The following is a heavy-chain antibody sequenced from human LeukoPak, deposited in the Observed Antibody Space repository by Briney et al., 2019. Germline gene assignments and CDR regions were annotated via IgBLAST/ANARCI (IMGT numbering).Heavy chain of an antibody. J-gene: IGHJ4*02. D-gene: IGHD6-19*01. V-gene: IGHV3-33*01. CDR3: ARSYSSGWYTVDY. CDR1: GFTFSSYG. Sequence: GGSLRLSCAASGFTFSSYGMHWVRQAPGKGLEWVAVIWYDGSNKYYADSVKGRFTISRDNSKNTLYLQMNSLRAEDTAVYYCARSYSSGWYTVDYWGQGTLVTVSS. CDR2: IWYDGSNK.